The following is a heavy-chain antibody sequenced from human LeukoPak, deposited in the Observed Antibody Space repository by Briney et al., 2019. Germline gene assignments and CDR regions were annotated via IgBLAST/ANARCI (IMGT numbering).Heavy chain of an antibody. CDR2: INQDGSEK. CDR1: GLTFSSYW. Sequence: GGSLRLSCAASGLTFSSYWMSWVRQAPGKGLEWVANINQDGSEKYYVDSVKGRFTISRDNAKNSLYLQMKSLRADDTAVYYCADPHSDYWGQGTLVTVSS. V-gene: IGHV3-7*01. J-gene: IGHJ4*02. CDR3: ADPHSDY.